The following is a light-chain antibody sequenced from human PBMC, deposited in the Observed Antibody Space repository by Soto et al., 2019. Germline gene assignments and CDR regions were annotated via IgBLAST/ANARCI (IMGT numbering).Light chain of an antibody. V-gene: IGLV2-8*01. CDR2: EVS. CDR1: SSDVGGYKY. Sequence: QSVLTQPPSASGSPGQSVTISCTGTSSDVGGYKYVSWYQQHPGKVPKLMIYEVSKRPSGVPDRFSGSKSGNTASLTVSGLQAEDGADYYCSSYAGSNTDYVFGTGTKLTVL. J-gene: IGLJ1*01. CDR3: SSYAGSNTDYV.